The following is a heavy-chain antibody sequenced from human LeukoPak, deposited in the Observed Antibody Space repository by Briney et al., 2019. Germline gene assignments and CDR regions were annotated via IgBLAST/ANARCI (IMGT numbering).Heavy chain of an antibody. V-gene: IGHV1-46*01. CDR1: GYTFTSYY. CDR2: INPSGGST. D-gene: IGHD6-13*01. J-gene: IGHJ4*02. CDR3: ARDPSRGAIAAAGDY. Sequence: ASVKVSCKASGYTFTSYYMHWVRQAPGQGLEWMGIINPSGGSTSYAQKFQGRVTMTRDTSTRTVYMELSSLRSDDTAVCYCARDPSRGAIAAAGDYWGQGTLVTVSS.